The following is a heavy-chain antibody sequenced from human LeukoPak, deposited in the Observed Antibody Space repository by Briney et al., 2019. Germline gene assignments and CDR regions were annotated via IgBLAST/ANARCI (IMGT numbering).Heavy chain of an antibody. J-gene: IGHJ4*02. CDR2: IYYSGST. V-gene: IGHV4-59*01. CDR3: ARAILSGYPDS. CDR1: GVSISTYY. Sequence: SETLSLTCSVSGVSISTYYWTWIRQPPGKGLEWIGYIYYSGSTNYNPSLKSRVTISLDTSKNQFSLKLSSVTAADTAVYYCARAILSGYPDSWGQGTLVTVSS. D-gene: IGHD3-3*01.